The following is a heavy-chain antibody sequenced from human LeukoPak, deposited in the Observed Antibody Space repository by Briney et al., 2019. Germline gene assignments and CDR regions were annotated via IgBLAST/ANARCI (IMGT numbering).Heavy chain of an antibody. Sequence: GGSLRLSCAASGFTFSDHYMDWVRQVPGKGLEWVANIKQDGSEKYYVDSVKGRFTISRDNAKNSLYLQMNSLRAEDTAVYYCARGRGGGYWGQGTLVTVSS. J-gene: IGHJ4*02. D-gene: IGHD2-15*01. CDR1: GFTFSDHY. V-gene: IGHV3-7*01. CDR2: IKQDGSEK. CDR3: ARGRGGGY.